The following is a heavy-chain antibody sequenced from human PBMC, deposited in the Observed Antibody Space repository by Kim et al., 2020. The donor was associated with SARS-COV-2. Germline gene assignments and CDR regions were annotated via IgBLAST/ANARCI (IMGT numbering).Heavy chain of an antibody. CDR3: ARGGYYGHYFDY. D-gene: IGHD3-3*01. Sequence: GGSLRLSCAASGFTFSSYDMHWVRQATGKGLEWVSAIGTAGDTYYPGSVKGRFTISRENAKNSLYLQMNSLRAGDTAVYYCARGGYYGHYFDYWGQGTLVTVSS. V-gene: IGHV3-13*01. CDR1: GFTFSSYD. CDR2: IGTAGDT. J-gene: IGHJ4*02.